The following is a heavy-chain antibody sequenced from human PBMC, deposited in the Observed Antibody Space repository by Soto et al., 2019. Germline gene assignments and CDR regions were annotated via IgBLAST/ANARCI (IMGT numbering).Heavy chain of an antibody. CDR3: ARDPPDGDSYFDS. CDR2: FYYSGTN. J-gene: IGHJ4*02. Sequence: SETLSLTCTVSRGSISGYYWSWIRQPPGKRLEWIGYFYYSGTNHYNPSLKSRITMSIDTSRNQFSLKLTSVTVADTAVYYCARDPPDGDSYFDSWGQGTLVTVSS. D-gene: IGHD4-17*01. V-gene: IGHV4-59*01. CDR1: RGSISGYY.